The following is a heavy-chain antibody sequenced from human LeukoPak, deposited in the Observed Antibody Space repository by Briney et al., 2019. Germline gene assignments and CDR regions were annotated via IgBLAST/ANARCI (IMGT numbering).Heavy chain of an antibody. D-gene: IGHD2/OR15-2a*01. J-gene: IGHJ4*02. CDR1: GGSISTYY. CDR3: ARATNPAFGSYYFDY. V-gene: IGHV4-59*08. CDR2: IHYSGSS. Sequence: SETLSLTCTVSGGSISTYYWSWIRQPPGKGLEWIGYIHYSGSSNYNPSLKSRVTISLDTSKNQFSLKLSSVTAADTVVYYCARATNPAFGSYYFDYWGQGTLVSVSS.